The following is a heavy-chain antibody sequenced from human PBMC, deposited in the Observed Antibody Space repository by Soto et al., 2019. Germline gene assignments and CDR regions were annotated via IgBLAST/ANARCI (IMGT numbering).Heavy chain of an antibody. CDR2: VSTSGAT. CDR3: ARADYEILTGSYAMDV. CDR1: DDFISSYY. D-gene: IGHD3-9*01. J-gene: IGHJ6*02. V-gene: IGHV4-4*07. Sequence: QVQLQESGPRLVKPSETLSLTCTVSDDFISSYYWNWIRQPAGKGLEWIGRVSTSGATNYNPSLVSRVPMSVDTAKKQFSLKLTSVTAADTAVYFCARADYEILTGSYAMDVWGQGTTVTVSS.